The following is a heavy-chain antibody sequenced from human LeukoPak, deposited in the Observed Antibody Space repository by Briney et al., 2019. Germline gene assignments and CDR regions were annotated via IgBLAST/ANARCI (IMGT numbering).Heavy chain of an antibody. V-gene: IGHV1-8*01. CDR2: MNPNSGNT. CDR3: ARSNYRSSTSCPYYFDY. J-gene: IGHJ4*02. Sequence: ASVKVSCKASGYTFTSYDINWVRQATGQGLEWMGWMNPNSGNTGYAQKFQGRVTMTRNTSISTAYMELSSLRSEDTAVYYCARSNYRSSTSCPYYFDYWGQGTLVTVSS. D-gene: IGHD2-2*01. CDR1: GYTFTSYD.